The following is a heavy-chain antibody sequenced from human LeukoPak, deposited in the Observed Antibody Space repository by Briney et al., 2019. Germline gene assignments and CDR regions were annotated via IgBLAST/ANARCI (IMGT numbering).Heavy chain of an antibody. V-gene: IGHV4-34*01. CDR2: INHSGST. CDR1: GGSFSGYY. Sequence: PSETLSFTCAVYGGSFSGYYWSWIRQPPGKGLEWIGEINHSGSTNYNPSLKSRVTISVDTSKNQFSLKLSSVTAADTAVYYCARRNTVTRDFDYWGQGTLVTVSS. J-gene: IGHJ4*02. D-gene: IGHD4-17*01. CDR3: ARRNTVTRDFDY.